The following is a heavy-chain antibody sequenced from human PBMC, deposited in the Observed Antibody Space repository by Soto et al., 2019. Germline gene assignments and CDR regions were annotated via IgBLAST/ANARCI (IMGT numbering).Heavy chain of an antibody. V-gene: IGHV2-5*02. CDR1: GFSLSSTGVG. CDR2: IYWGDDK. J-gene: IGHJ4*02. CDR3: VVQSGGWLLPFDW. Sequence: QITLKESGPPLVKPTQTLTLTCTFSGFSLSSTGVGVGWIRQPPGKALEWLALIYWGDDKRYSPTLKSRLSIPRDTSKTQVVLPMTNIDPLDPAPYYCVVQSGGWLLPFDWWGQGTLVTVSS. D-gene: IGHD2-15*01.